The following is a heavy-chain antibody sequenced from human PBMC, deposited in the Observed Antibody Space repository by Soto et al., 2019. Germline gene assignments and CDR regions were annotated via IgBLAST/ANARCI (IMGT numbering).Heavy chain of an antibody. CDR3: VRGAFPYRGDY. CDR1: GYTFISYD. J-gene: IGHJ4*02. Sequence: QVQLVQSGAEVKKPGASVKVSCKASGYTFISYDINWVRQATGQGLEWMAWMNPNSGNTAYAQKFQGRVTMTRNNSIRTAYMELSNLRSEDTAVYYCVRGAFPYRGDYWGQGTLVTVSS. V-gene: IGHV1-8*01. D-gene: IGHD3-10*01. CDR2: MNPNSGNT.